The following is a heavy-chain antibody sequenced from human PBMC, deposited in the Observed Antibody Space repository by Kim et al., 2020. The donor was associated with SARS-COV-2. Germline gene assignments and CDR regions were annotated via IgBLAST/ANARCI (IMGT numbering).Heavy chain of an antibody. CDR3: ARRNYADSSDWFDP. J-gene: IGHJ5*02. Sequence: PSFQGQVTISADKSISTAYLQWSSLKASDTAMYYCARRNYADSSDWFDPWGQGTLVTVSS. V-gene: IGHV5-51*01. D-gene: IGHD3-22*01.